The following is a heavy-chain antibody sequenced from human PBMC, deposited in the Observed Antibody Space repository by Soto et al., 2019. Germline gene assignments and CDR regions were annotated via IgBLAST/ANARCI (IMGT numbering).Heavy chain of an antibody. CDR2: INHSGST. D-gene: IGHD3-22*01. V-gene: IGHV4-34*01. J-gene: IGHJ4*02. CDR1: GGSFSGYY. CDR3: ARALLTYYYDSSGYYLDY. Sequence: PSETLSLTCAVYGGSFSGYYWTWIRQPPGTGLEWIGEINHSGSTNYNPSLKGRVTISVDTSKNQFSLKLTSVTAADTAVYYCARALLTYYYDSSGYYLDYWGQGTLVTVSS.